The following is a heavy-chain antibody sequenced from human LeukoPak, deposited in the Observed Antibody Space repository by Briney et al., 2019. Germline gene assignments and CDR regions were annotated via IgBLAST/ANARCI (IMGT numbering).Heavy chain of an antibody. V-gene: IGHV4-39*01. D-gene: IGHD2-21*01. CDR2: IYNSGST. J-gene: IGHJ4*02. Sequence: PSETLSLTCSVSGGSISNNNYYWGWIHQPPGKGLEWIGSIYNSGSTYYNPSLKSRVTVSVDRTKNQFSLKLNSVTAADTAAYYCAGHVASYDFDYWGQGTLVTVSS. CDR3: AGHVASYDFDY. CDR1: GGSISNNNYY.